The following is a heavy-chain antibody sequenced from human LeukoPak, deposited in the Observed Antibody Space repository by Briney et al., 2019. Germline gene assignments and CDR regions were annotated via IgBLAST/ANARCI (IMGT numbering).Heavy chain of an antibody. D-gene: IGHD6-19*01. V-gene: IGHV1-69*04. CDR2: IIPILGIA. Sequence: SVKVSCKASGGTFSSYAISWVRQAPGQGLEWMGRIIPILGIANYAQKFQGRVTITADKSTSTAYMELSSLRSEDTAVYYCARGRYVSSGWYDYYYGMDVWGQGTTVTVSS. CDR3: ARGRYVSSGWYDYYYGMDV. CDR1: GGTFSSYA. J-gene: IGHJ6*02.